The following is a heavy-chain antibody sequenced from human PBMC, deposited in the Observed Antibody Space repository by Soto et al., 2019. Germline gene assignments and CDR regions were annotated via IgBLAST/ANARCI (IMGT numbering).Heavy chain of an antibody. CDR3: ARGTGYSSSWYGTLMDV. V-gene: IGHV4-39*07. CDR2: INHSGST. CDR1: GCSISSSNYY. D-gene: IGHD6-13*01. J-gene: IGHJ6*02. Sequence: SETLSLTCTVSGCSISSSNYYWGWIRQPPGKGLEWIGEINHSGSTNYNPSLKSRVTISVDTSKNQFSLKLSSVTAADTAVYYCARGTGYSSSWYGTLMDVWGQGTTVTVSS.